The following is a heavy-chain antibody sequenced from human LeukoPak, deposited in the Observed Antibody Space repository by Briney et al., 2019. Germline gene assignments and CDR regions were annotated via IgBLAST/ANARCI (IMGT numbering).Heavy chain of an antibody. CDR1: GGSFSGYY. Sequence: SETLSLTCAVYGGSFSGYYWSWIRQPPGKGLEWIGEINHSGSTNYNPSLKSRVTISVDTSKSQFSLRLSSVTAADTAVYYCARERPSYYDILTGYYPRSLPYYFDYWGQGTLVTVSS. V-gene: IGHV4-34*01. J-gene: IGHJ4*02. CDR3: ARERPSYYDILTGYYPRSLPYYFDY. D-gene: IGHD3-9*01. CDR2: INHSGST.